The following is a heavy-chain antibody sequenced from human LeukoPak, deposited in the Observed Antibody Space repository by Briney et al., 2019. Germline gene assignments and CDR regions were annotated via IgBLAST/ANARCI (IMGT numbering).Heavy chain of an antibody. CDR1: GFTFSNYA. V-gene: IGHV3-30-3*01. J-gene: IGHJ4*02. CDR2: ISYDGNNK. Sequence: PGRSLRLSCAASGFTFSNYALHWVRQAPGKGLEWVAVISYDGNNKYYADSVKGRFTISRDNSKNTLYLQMNGLRTEDTAVYYCARGLSLTVAGKVFDYWGQGTLVTVSS. D-gene: IGHD6-19*01. CDR3: ARGLSLTVAGKVFDY.